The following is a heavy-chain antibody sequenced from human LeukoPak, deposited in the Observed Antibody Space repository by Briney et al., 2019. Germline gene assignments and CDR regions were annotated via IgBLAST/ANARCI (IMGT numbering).Heavy chain of an antibody. CDR3: ARDTSGYSSSWYALEPPMDY. CDR2: ISAYKDNT. Sequence: GASVKVSCKASGYTFTSYDINWVRQATGQGLEWMGWISAYKDNTNYAQEFQDRVIMTADTSTSTAYMDLRSLRSDDTAVYYCARDTSGYSSSWYALEPPMDYWGQGTLVTVSS. D-gene: IGHD6-13*01. V-gene: IGHV1-18*01. J-gene: IGHJ4*02. CDR1: GYTFTSYD.